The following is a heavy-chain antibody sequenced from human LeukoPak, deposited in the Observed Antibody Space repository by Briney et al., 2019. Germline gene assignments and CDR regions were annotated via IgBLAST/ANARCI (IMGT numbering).Heavy chain of an antibody. CDR2: INHSGST. CDR3: ASPACSSTSCYSFDY. V-gene: IGHV4-34*01. Sequence: SETLSLTCAVYGGSFSGYYWSWIRQPPGKGLEWIGDINHSGSTNYNPSLKSRVTISVDTSKNQFSLKLSSVTAADTAVYYCASPACSSTSCYSFDYWGQGTLVTVSS. J-gene: IGHJ4*02. D-gene: IGHD2-2*02. CDR1: GGSFSGYY.